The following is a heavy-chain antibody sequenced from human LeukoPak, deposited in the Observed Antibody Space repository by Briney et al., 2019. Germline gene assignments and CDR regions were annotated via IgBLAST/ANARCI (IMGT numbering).Heavy chain of an antibody. V-gene: IGHV1-2*02. CDR3: ARLLSERGGY. J-gene: IGHJ4*02. Sequence: ASVKVSCKASGYTFTSYGISWVRQAPGQGLEWMGWINPNSGGTNYAQKFQGRVTMTRDTSISTAYMELSRLRSDDTAVYYCARLLSERGGYWGQGTLVTVSS. CDR1: GYTFTSYG. CDR2: INPNSGGT. D-gene: IGHD2-21*01.